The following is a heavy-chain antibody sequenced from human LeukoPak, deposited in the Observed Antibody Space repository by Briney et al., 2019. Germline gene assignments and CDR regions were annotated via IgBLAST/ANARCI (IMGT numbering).Heavy chain of an antibody. Sequence: GGSLKIPCKGSGDSFASYCIGWVRQMPGKGLEWMGIIYPGDSDTRYTPSFQGQVTISADKSISTAYLQWSSLKASDTAMYYCARRDSSSWYGDYWGEGALVTVSS. V-gene: IGHV5-51*01. CDR3: ARRDSSSWYGDY. J-gene: IGHJ4*02. CDR1: GDSFASYC. CDR2: IYPGDSDT. D-gene: IGHD6-13*01.